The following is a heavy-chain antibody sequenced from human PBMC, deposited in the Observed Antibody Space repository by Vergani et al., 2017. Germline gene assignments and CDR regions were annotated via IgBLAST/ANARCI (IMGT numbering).Heavy chain of an antibody. V-gene: IGHV1-69*01. CDR3: ASTGYCSSTSCYGNVDY. D-gene: IGHD2-2*01. CDR2: IIPIFGTA. CDR1: GGTFSSAA. Sequence: QVQLVQSGAEVKKPGSSVKVSCKASGGTFSSAAISWVRQAPGQGLEWMGGIIPIFGTANYAQKFQGRVTITAYESTSTAYMELSSLRSEDTAVYYCASTGYCSSTSCYGNVDYWGQGTLVTVSS. J-gene: IGHJ4*02.